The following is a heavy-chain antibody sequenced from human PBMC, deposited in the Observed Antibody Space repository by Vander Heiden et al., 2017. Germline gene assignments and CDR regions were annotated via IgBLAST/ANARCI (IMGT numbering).Heavy chain of an antibody. Sequence: EVQLLESGGGLVQPGGFLRLSCAASGFTFSSSPISWVRQAPGKGLEWVAVINFSTGNIYYADSVKGRFTVSRDNSKNTLYLQMNSLRAEDTAVYYCAKLISYSGWPFEYWGQGTLVTVSS. D-gene: IGHD6-19*01. J-gene: IGHJ4*02. CDR2: INFSTGNI. V-gene: IGHV3-23*01. CDR1: GFTFSSSP. CDR3: AKLISYSGWPFEY.